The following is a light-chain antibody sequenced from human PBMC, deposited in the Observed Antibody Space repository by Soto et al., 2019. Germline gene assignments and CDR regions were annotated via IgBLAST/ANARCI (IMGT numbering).Light chain of an antibody. CDR2: GAS. Sequence: VMTQAPATLSVSPGERATLSCRASQTINNNVAWYQLKDGQVPRLVIYGASTRATDIPARFSGSGSGTDFTLTISSLEPDDFAVYYCQQRADWPITFGQGTRLEIK. J-gene: IGKJ5*01. CDR1: QTINNN. V-gene: IGKV3-11*01. CDR3: QQRADWPIT.